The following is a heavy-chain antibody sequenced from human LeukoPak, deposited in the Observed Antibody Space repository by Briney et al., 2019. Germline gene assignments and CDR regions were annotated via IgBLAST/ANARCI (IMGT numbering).Heavy chain of an antibody. CDR1: GDSISSTNYY. CDR2: IYYSGST. J-gene: IGHJ4*02. D-gene: IGHD3-22*01. CDR3: ARAGSLSALHYYDSSGYIDY. V-gene: IGHV4-39*07. Sequence: PSETLSLTCTVSGDSISSTNYYWGWIRQPPGKGLEWIGSIYYSGSTYYNPSLKSRVTISVDTSKNQFSLKLSSVTAADTAVYYCARAGSLSALHYYDSSGYIDYWGQGTLVTVSS.